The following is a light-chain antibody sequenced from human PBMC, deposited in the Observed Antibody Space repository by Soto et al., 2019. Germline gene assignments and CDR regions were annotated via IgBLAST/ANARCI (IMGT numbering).Light chain of an antibody. Sequence: DIQMTQSPSTLSASVGDRVTITCRASQSISNWLAWYQQKPGQAPKLLIYKASSLESGVPSRFSGSGSGTEFTLTISSLQPDDFATYYCQQYNSSFGQGTRVEIK. CDR3: QQYNSS. CDR1: QSISNW. V-gene: IGKV1-5*03. CDR2: KAS. J-gene: IGKJ1*01.